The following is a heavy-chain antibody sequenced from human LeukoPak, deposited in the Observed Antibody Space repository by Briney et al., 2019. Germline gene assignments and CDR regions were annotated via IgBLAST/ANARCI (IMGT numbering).Heavy chain of an antibody. V-gene: IGHV4-4*02. J-gene: IGHJ4*02. CDR2: IYHSGST. CDR3: ARRVEMATITLLDY. Sequence: SETLSLTCAVSGGSISSSNWWSWVRQPPGKGLEWIGEIYHSGSTYYNPSLKSRVTISVDTSKNQFSLKLSSVTAADTAVYYCARRVEMATITLLDYWGQGTLVTVSS. CDR1: GGSISSSNW. D-gene: IGHD5-24*01.